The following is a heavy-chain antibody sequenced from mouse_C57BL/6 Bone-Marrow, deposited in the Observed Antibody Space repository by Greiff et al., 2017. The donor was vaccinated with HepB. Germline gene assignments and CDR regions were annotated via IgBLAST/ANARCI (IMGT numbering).Heavy chain of an antibody. D-gene: IGHD2-1*01. CDR2: SRNKANDYTT. CDR1: GFTFSDFY. V-gene: IGHV7-1*01. Sequence: EVKVVESGGGLVQSGRSLRLSCATSGFTFSDFYMEWVRQAPGKGLEWIAASRNKANDYTTEYSASVKGRFIVSRDTSQSILYLQMNALRAEDTAIYYCARDANYPMDDWGQGTSVTVSS. CDR3: ARDANYPMDD. J-gene: IGHJ4*01.